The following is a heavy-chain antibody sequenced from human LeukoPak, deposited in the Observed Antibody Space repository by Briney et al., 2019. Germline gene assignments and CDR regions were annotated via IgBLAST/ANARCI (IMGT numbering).Heavy chain of an antibody. J-gene: IGHJ5*02. D-gene: IGHD2-15*01. V-gene: IGHV4-34*01. CDR1: GGSFSGHY. CDR2: INHSGST. Sequence: SETLSLTCAVYGGSFSGHYWSWIRQPPGKGLEWIGEINHSGSTNYNPSLKSRVTISVDTSKNQFSLKLSSVTAADTAVYYCARGVVVVAVWFDPWGQGTLVTVSS. CDR3: ARGVVVVAVWFDP.